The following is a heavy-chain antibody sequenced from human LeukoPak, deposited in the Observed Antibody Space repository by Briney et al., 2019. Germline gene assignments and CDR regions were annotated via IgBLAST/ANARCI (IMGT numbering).Heavy chain of an antibody. J-gene: IGHJ4*02. V-gene: IGHV4-61*02. CDR2: IYTSGST. CDR1: GGSISSGSYY. CDR3: AGGDSGYSSGWYRFDY. D-gene: IGHD6-19*01. Sequence: NLSETLSLTCTVSGGSISSGSYYWSWIRQPAGKGLEWIGRIYTSGSTNYNPSLKSRVTISVDTSKNQFSLKLSSVTAADTAVYYCAGGDSGYSSGWYRFDYWGQGTLVTVSS.